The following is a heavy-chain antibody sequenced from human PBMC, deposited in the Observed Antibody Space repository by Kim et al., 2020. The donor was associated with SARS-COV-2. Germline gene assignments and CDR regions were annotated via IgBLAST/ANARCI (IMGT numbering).Heavy chain of an antibody. Sequence: ASVKVSCKASGYTFTSYYMHWVRQAPGQGLEWMGIINPSGGSTSYAQKFQGRVTMTRDTSTSTVYMELSSLRSEDTAVYYCARDWISGSGSYYQPYYFDYWGQGTLVTVSS. CDR1: GYTFTSYY. J-gene: IGHJ4*02. D-gene: IGHD3-10*01. V-gene: IGHV1-46*01. CDR3: ARDWISGSGSYYQPYYFDY. CDR2: INPSGGST.